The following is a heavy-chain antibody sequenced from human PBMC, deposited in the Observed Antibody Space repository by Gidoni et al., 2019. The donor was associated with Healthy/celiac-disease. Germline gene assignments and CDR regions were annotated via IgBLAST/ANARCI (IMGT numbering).Heavy chain of an antibody. Sequence: QVQLQESGPGLVKPSETLSLTCTVSGGSISSYYWSWSRQPPGKGLEWIGYIYYSGSTNYNPSLKSRVTISVDTSKNQFSLKLSSVTAADTAVYYCARVLTRRREFYGMDVWGQGTTVTVSS. CDR2: IYYSGST. V-gene: IGHV4-59*01. D-gene: IGHD3-10*01. CDR3: ARVLTRRREFYGMDV. CDR1: GGSISSYY. J-gene: IGHJ6*02.